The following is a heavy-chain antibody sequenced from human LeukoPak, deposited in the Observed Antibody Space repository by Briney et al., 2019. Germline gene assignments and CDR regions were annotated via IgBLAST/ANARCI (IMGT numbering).Heavy chain of an antibody. J-gene: IGHJ4*02. CDR2: ISGSGGST. V-gene: IGHV3-23*01. CDR1: GFTFSSYA. D-gene: IGHD2-15*01. Sequence: PGGSLRLSCAASGFTFSSYAMSWVRQAPGKGLEWVSAISGSGGSTYYADSVKGRFTISRDNSKNTLYLQMNSLRAEDMAVYYCASLPVVVVAATRNFDYWGQGTLVTVSS. CDR3: ASLPVVVVAATRNFDY.